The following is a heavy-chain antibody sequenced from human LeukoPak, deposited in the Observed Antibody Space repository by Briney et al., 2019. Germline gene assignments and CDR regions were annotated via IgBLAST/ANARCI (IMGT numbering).Heavy chain of an antibody. Sequence: PGGSLRLSCAASGFTFSSYEMNWVRQAPGKGLEWVSYISSSGSTTHYADSVKGRFTISRDNAKKSLYLQMNSLRAEDTAVYYCAKDLGFGSGWYGETYWGQGTLVTVSS. V-gene: IGHV3-48*03. CDR2: ISSSGSTT. CDR1: GFTFSSYE. D-gene: IGHD6-19*01. CDR3: AKDLGFGSGWYGETY. J-gene: IGHJ4*02.